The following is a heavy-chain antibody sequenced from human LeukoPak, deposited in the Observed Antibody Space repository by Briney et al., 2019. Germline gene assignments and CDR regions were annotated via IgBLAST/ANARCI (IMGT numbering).Heavy chain of an antibody. D-gene: IGHD2-2*02. CDR2: INTDGSST. CDR1: GFTFSSYW. Sequence: PGGSLRLSCAASGFTFSSYWMHWVRQAPGKGLVWVSRINTDGSSTSYADTVKGRFTISRDNAKNTLYLQMNSLRAEDTAVYYCASATYPYYYYYMDVWGKGTTVTVSS. J-gene: IGHJ6*03. V-gene: IGHV3-74*01. CDR3: ASATYPYYYYYMDV.